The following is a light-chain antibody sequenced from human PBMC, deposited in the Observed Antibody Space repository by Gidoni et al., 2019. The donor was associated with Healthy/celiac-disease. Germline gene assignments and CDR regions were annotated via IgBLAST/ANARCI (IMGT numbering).Light chain of an antibody. CDR1: QGISSA. V-gene: IGKV1-13*02. CDR2: AAS. CDR3: QQFNSYPLT. J-gene: IGKJ4*01. Sequence: ALPLTQSPSSLSASVGDRITITCRASQGISSALAWYQQKPGKAPKLLIYAASSLESGVPSRFSGSGSGTDFTRTISSLQPEDFATYYCQQFNSYPLTFXGXTKVEIK.